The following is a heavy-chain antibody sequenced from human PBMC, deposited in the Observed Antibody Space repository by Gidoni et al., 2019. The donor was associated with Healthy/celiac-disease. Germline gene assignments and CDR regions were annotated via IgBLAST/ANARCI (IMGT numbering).Heavy chain of an antibody. CDR1: GGSISSSSYY. Sequence: QLQRQESGPGLVKPSETRSLTCTVSGGSISSSSYYWGWIRQPPGKGLEWIGSIYYSGRPYYNPSLKSRVTISVDTSKNQFSLKLSSVPAADTAVYYCAARTSFDYWGQGTLVTVSS. V-gene: IGHV4-39*01. D-gene: IGHD2-2*01. CDR3: AARTSFDY. J-gene: IGHJ4*02. CDR2: IYYSGRP.